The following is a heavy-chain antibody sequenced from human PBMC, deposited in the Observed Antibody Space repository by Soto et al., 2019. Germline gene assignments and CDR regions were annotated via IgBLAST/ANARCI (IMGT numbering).Heavy chain of an antibody. CDR2: INHSGST. D-gene: IGHD6-6*01. J-gene: IGHJ5*02. CDR1: GGSFSGYY. Sequence: SETLSLTCAVYGGSFSGYYWSWIRQPPGKGLEWIGEINHSGSTNYNPSLKSRVTISVDTSKNQFSLKLSSVTAADTAVYYCARGLPKYSRSSHQFDPWGQGTLVTVSS. CDR3: ARGLPKYSRSSHQFDP. V-gene: IGHV4-34*01.